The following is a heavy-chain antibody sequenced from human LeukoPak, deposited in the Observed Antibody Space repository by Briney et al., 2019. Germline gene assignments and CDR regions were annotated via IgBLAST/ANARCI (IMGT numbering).Heavy chain of an antibody. CDR1: GGSISSGDYY. J-gene: IGHJ4*02. D-gene: IGHD2-8*02. CDR3: ARTGGTIDY. CDR2: IYYSGST. V-gene: IGHV4-30-4*01. Sequence: SETLSLTCTVSGGSISSGDYYWSWIRPPPGKGLEWIGYIYYSGSTYYNPSLKSRVTISVDTSKNQFSLKLNSVTAADTAVYYCARTGGTIDYWGQGTLVTVSS.